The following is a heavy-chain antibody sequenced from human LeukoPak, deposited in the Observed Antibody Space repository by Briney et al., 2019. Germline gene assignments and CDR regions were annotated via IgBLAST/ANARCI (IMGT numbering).Heavy chain of an antibody. CDR3: ARDTARITTPGGPDY. D-gene: IGHD6-13*01. CDR2: ISAYNGDT. CDR1: GYTFASYG. Sequence: ASVKVSCKASGYTFASYGISWVRQAPGQGLEWMGWISAYNGDTKYAQHLQGRVTLTTDTSTGTAYMELRSLTSDDPALYYCARDTARITTPGGPDYWGQGTLVTVSS. J-gene: IGHJ4*02. V-gene: IGHV1-18*01.